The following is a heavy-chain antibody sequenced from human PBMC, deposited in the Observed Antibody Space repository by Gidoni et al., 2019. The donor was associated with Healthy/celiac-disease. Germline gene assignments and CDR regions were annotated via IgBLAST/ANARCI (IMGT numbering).Heavy chain of an antibody. CDR1: GFTFSSYG. Sequence: QVQLVESGGGVVQPGRSLRLSCSASGFTFSSYGMHGVRQAQGKGLEWVAVIWYDGSNKYYADAVKGRFTISRDNSKNTLYLQMNSLRAEDTAVYYCARDGGGDYSNFYVYYYGMDVWGQGTTVTVSS. D-gene: IGHD4-4*01. V-gene: IGHV3-33*01. CDR2: IWYDGSNK. CDR3: ARDGGGDYSNFYVYYYGMDV. J-gene: IGHJ6*02.